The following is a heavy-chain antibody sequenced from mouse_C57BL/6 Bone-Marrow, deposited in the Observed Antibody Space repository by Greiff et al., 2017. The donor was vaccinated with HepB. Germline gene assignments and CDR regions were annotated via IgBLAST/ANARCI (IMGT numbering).Heavy chain of an antibody. D-gene: IGHD1-1*01. Sequence: EVKVVESGAELVKPGASVKLSCTASGFNIKDYYMHWVKQRTEQGLEWIGRIDPEDGETKYAPKFQGKATITADTSSNTAYLQLSSLTSEDTAVYYCARGLITTGYFDVWGTGTTVTVSS. CDR2: IDPEDGET. CDR3: ARGLITTGYFDV. CDR1: GFNIKDYY. J-gene: IGHJ1*03. V-gene: IGHV14-2*01.